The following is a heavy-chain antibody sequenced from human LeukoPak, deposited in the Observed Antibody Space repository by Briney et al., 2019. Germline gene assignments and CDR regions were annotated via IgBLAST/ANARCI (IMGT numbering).Heavy chain of an antibody. CDR1: GGSISSHY. D-gene: IGHD4-17*01. V-gene: IGHV4-59*11. Sequence: SETLSLTCTVSGGSISSHYWSWIRQPPGKGLEWIGYIYYSGSTNYNPSLKSRVTISVDTSKNQFSLKLSSVTAADTAVYYCARGAASYGRYYYYYMDVWGKGTTVTVSS. CDR2: IYYSGST. CDR3: ARGAASYGRYYYYYMDV. J-gene: IGHJ6*03.